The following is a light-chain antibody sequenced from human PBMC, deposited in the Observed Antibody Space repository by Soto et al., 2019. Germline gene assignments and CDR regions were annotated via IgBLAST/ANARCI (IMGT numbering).Light chain of an antibody. CDR2: DAS. V-gene: IGKV1-13*02. CDR3: LQFNTYSVT. J-gene: IGKJ4*01. Sequence: AIQLTQSPSSLSASVGDRVTITCRTSQGIYSALAWYQHKPGKAPKLLIHDASSLEAGVSLRFSGSGFGTDFTLTISSLQPEDFATYYCLQFNTYSVTFGGGTKVEI. CDR1: QGIYSA.